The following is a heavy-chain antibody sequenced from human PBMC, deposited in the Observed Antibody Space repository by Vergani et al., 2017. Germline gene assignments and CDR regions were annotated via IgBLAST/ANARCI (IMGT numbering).Heavy chain of an antibody. CDR3: ARDVELWFGDGDYYFDY. CDR1: GGSISSYY. D-gene: IGHD3-10*01. J-gene: IGHJ4*02. Sequence: QVQLQESGPGLVKPSETLSLTCTVSGGSISSYYWSWIRQPPGKGLEWIGYIYYSGSTNYNPSLKSRVTMSVATSKNQFSLKLSSVTAADTAVYYCARDVELWFGDGDYYFDYWGQGTLVTVSS. V-gene: IGHV4-59*12. CDR2: IYYSGST.